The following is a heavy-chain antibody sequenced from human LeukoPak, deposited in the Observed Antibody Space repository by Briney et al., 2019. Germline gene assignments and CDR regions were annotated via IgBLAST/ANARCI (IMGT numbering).Heavy chain of an antibody. Sequence: TSETLSLTCTVSGGSISSGDYYWSWIRQPPGKGLEWIGYIYYSGSTYYNPSLKSRVTISVDTSKNQFSLKLSSVTAADTAVYYCARHAWGSSVPHWFDPWGQGTLVTVSS. J-gene: IGHJ5*02. CDR2: IYYSGST. CDR3: ARHAWGSSVPHWFDP. CDR1: GGSISSGDYY. D-gene: IGHD6-6*01. V-gene: IGHV4-30-4*08.